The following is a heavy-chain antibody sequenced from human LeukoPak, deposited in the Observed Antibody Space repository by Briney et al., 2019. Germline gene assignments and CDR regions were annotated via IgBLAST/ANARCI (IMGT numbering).Heavy chain of an antibody. Sequence: GGSLRFSCAASGFTFSSYGMHWVRQAPGKGLEWVAFIRYDGSNKYYADSVKGRFTISRDNSKNTLYLQMNSLRAEDTAVYYCAKGAVAGTEVDYWGQGTLVTVSS. D-gene: IGHD6-19*01. J-gene: IGHJ4*02. CDR1: GFTFSSYG. CDR3: AKGAVAGTEVDY. CDR2: IRYDGSNK. V-gene: IGHV3-30*02.